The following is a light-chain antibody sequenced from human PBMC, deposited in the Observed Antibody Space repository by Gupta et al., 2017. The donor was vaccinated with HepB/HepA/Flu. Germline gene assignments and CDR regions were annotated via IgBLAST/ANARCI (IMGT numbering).Light chain of an antibody. CDR2: ANN. CDR1: GSNIGSNT. Sequence: QSVLTQPPSASGTPGQRVTISCSGSGSNIGSNTVIWYQQLPGTAPKLLIYANNQRPTGVPDRFSGSKSGTSASLAISGLQSEDEADYYCAAWDDSLNGRLFGGGTKVAVL. CDR3: AAWDDSLNGRL. J-gene: IGLJ2*01. V-gene: IGLV1-44*01.